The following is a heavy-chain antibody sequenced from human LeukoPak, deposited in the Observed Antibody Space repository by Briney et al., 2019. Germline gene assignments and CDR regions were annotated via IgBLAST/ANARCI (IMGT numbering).Heavy chain of an antibody. CDR3: AKSVTGITWFDP. CDR2: IRFDGSYT. V-gene: IGHV3-30*02. Sequence: GGSLRLSCAASGFTFSTSGMHWVRQAPGEGLEWVAFIRFDGSYTYQTDTVKGRFTISRDNSQNMLFLQMNSLRLEDTALYYCAKSVTGITWFDPWGQGTLVTVSS. D-gene: IGHD6-19*01. CDR1: GFTFSTSG. J-gene: IGHJ5*02.